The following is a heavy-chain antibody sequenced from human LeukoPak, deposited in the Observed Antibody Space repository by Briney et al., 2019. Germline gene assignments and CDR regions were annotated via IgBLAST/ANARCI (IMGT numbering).Heavy chain of an antibody. Sequence: ASVKVSCKASGYTFTGYYMHWVRQAPGQGLEWMGWINPNSGGTNYAQKFQGRVTMTRDTSISTAYMELSRLRSDDTAVYYCARSDSSGYYWGPDYWGQGTLVTVSS. CDR1: GYTFTGYY. D-gene: IGHD3-22*01. V-gene: IGHV1-2*02. CDR3: ARSDSSGYYWGPDY. J-gene: IGHJ4*02. CDR2: INPNSGGT.